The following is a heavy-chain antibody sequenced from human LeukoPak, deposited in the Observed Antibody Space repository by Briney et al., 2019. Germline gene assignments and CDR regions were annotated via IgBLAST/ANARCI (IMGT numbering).Heavy chain of an antibody. Sequence: SETLSLTCIVSGGSLSSHYWSWVRQPPGQGLEWIGYIYYSGSTNYNPSLKSRLTISVDTSKNQFSLKLSSVTAADTAVYYCARVYCNVGSCYEDYWGQGTLVTVSS. D-gene: IGHD2-15*01. CDR1: GGSLSSHY. CDR3: ARVYCNVGSCYEDY. V-gene: IGHV4-59*11. J-gene: IGHJ4*02. CDR2: IYYSGST.